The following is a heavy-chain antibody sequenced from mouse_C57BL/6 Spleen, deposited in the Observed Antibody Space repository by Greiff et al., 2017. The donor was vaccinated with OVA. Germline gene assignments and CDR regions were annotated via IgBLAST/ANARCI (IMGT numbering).Heavy chain of an antibody. V-gene: IGHV14-3*01. J-gene: IGHJ4*01. Sequence: EVQLQQSVAELVRPGASVKLSCTASGFNIKNTYMHWVKQRPEQGLEWIGRIDPANGNTKYAPKFQGKATITADTSSNTAYLQLSSLTTEDTAIXSCARLDYDEDCYAMDYWGQGTSVTVSS. D-gene: IGHD2-4*01. CDR3: ARLDYDEDCYAMDY. CDR2: IDPANGNT. CDR1: GFNIKNTY.